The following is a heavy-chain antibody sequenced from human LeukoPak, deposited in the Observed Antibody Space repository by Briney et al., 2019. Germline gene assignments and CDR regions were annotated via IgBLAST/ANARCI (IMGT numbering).Heavy chain of an antibody. CDR1: GGSISSSSYY. V-gene: IGHV4-39*07. CDR3: ARDGWQQIV. CDR2: IYYSGST. J-gene: IGHJ4*02. D-gene: IGHD5-24*01. Sequence: TSETLSLTCTVSGGSISSSSYYWGWIRQPPGKGLEWIGSIYYSGSTYYNPSLKSRVTISVDTSKNQFSLKLSSVTAADTAVYYCARDGWQQIVWGQGTLVTVSS.